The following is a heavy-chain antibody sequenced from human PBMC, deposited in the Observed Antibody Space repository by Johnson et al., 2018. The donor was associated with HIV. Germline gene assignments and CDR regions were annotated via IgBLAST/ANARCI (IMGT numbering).Heavy chain of an antibody. J-gene: IGHJ3*02. D-gene: IGHD1-26*01. CDR3: AKDEALGWELDPDAFDI. Sequence: VQLVESGGGLIQPGGSLRLSCVASGFTVISNHMSWVRQAPGKGLEWVSVIYSGDSTNYADSVKGRFTISRDNSKNTLYLQMNSLRAEDTAVYYCAKDEALGWELDPDAFDIWGQGTMVTVSS. V-gene: IGHV3-66*03. CDR2: IYSGDST. CDR1: GFTVISNH.